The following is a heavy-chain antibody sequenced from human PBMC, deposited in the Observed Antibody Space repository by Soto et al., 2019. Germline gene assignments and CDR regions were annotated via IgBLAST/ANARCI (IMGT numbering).Heavy chain of an antibody. CDR1: GFTLSRFY. J-gene: IGHJ4*02. D-gene: IGHD5-12*01. CDR3: ARDGLYVSGGPPLDF. V-gene: IGHV3-74*01. Sequence: EVNLVESGGGSVRPGGSLRLSCEVSGFTLSRFYMHWVRQVPGKGPVWVARINSDGSSTNYADSVKGRFSIVRDSAKNTLFLHMNSLRVEDTGIYYCARDGLYVSGGPPLDFRGQGTLVTVSS. CDR2: INSDGSST.